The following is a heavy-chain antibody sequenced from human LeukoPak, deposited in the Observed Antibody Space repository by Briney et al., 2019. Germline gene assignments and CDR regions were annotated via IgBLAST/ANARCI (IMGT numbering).Heavy chain of an antibody. D-gene: IGHD2-21*01. CDR2: IDDSGRT. V-gene: IGHV4-59*08. J-gene: IGHJ4*02. Sequence: SETLSLTCTVSGGSISRYYWSWIRQPPGKGLEWIGYIDDSGRTNYNPSLKSRVTISVAPSKNQFSLKLISESAADTAVYYCARHGGAYSFDYWGQGTLVTVSS. CDR3: ARHGGAYSFDY. CDR1: GGSISRYY.